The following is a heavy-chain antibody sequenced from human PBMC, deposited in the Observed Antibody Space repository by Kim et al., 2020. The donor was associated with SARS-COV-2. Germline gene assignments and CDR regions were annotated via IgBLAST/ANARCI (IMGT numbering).Heavy chain of an antibody. CDR3: AREVDYVGANYYYGRDV. CDR1: GDSIATDNNY. J-gene: IGHJ6*02. Sequence: SETLSLTCTVSGDSIATDNNYWNWMRQPAGRGLEWIGRIHVSGTNNENSSLRNRATISLDTSKNQVSLELTSVTAAVTADYYCAREVDYVGANYYYGRDVGDRETAGIVPS. D-gene: IGHD1-26*01. V-gene: IGHV4-61*02. CDR2: IHVSGTN.